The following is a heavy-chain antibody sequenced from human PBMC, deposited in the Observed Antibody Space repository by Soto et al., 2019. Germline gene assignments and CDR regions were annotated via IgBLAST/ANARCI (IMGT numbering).Heavy chain of an antibody. CDR3: ARENVLLWFGELQYYFDY. CDR2: IYYSGST. J-gene: IGHJ4*02. V-gene: IGHV4-59*01. CDR1: GGSISSYY. D-gene: IGHD3-10*01. Sequence: SETLSLTCTVSGGSISSYYWSWIRQPPGKGLEWIGYIYYSGSTNYNPSLKSRVTISVDTSKNQFSLKLSSVTAADTAVYYCARENVLLWFGELQYYFDYWGQGTLVTVSS.